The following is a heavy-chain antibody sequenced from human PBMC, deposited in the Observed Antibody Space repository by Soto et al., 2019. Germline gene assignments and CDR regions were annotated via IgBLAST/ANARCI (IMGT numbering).Heavy chain of an antibody. CDR3: AKDLDEQWLENYYYYYGMDV. J-gene: IGHJ6*02. CDR1: GYTFTSYG. CDR2: ISAYNGNT. Sequence: ASVKVSCKASGYTFTSYGISWVRQAPGQGLEWMGWISAYNGNTNYAQKLQGRVTMTTDTSTSTAYMELRSLRSDDTAVYYCAKDLDEQWLENYYYYYGMDVRGQWTTVIVS. V-gene: IGHV1-18*04. D-gene: IGHD6-19*01.